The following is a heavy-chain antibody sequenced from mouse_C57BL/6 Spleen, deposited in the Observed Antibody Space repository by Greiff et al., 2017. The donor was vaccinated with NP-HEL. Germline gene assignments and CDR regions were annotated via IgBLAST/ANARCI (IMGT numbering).Heavy chain of an antibody. Sequence: VQLKQSGPELVKPGASVKMSCKASGYTFTDYNMHWVKQSHGKSLEWIGYINPKNGGTSYNQKFKGKATLTVNKSSSHAYMELRSLTSEDSAVYYCARAPSNYYCSSYWYFDVWGTGTTVTVSS. CDR3: ARAPSNYYCSSYWYFDV. D-gene: IGHD1-1*01. CDR1: GYTFTDYN. CDR2: INPKNGGT. V-gene: IGHV1-22*01. J-gene: IGHJ1*03.